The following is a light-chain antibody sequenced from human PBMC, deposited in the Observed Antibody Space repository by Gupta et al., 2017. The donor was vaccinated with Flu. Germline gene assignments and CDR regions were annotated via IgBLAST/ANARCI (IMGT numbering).Light chain of an antibody. V-gene: IGLV3-25*03. J-gene: IGLJ3*02. CDR3: QSADNSGTYVV. CDR2: KDT. Sequence: SYELTQPPSLSVSPGQTAKITCPGDTLSNQYTYWYQQKPGQAPVLVIFKDTERPSGIPERFSGSNSGTTVTLTISGVQAEDEADYYCQSADNSGTYVVFGGGTRLTV. CDR1: TLSNQY.